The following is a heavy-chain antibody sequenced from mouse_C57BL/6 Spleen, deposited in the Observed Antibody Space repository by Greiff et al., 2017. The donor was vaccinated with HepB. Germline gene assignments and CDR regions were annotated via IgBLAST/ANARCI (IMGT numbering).Heavy chain of an antibody. CDR1: GYAFTNYL. CDR2: INPGSGGT. J-gene: IGHJ1*03. CDR3: AREGYWYFDV. V-gene: IGHV1-54*01. Sequence: VQLQQSGAELVRPGTSVKVSCKASGYAFTNYLIEWVKQRPGQGLEWIGVINPGSGGTNYNEKFKGKATLTADKSSSTAYMQLSSLTSEDSAVYFCAREGYWYFDVWGTGPTVTVSS.